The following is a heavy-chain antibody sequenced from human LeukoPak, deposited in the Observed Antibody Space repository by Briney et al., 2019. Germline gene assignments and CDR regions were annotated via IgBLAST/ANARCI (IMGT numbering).Heavy chain of an antibody. Sequence: AGRSLRLSCAASGFTFSSYGMHWVCQAPGKGLEWVAVISYDGSNKYYADSVKGRFTISRDNSKNTLYLQMNSLRVEDTAVYYCAKEPYSSGWYNGAFDIWGQGTMVTVSS. CDR2: ISYDGSNK. CDR3: AKEPYSSGWYNGAFDI. V-gene: IGHV3-30*18. CDR1: GFTFSSYG. J-gene: IGHJ3*02. D-gene: IGHD6-19*01.